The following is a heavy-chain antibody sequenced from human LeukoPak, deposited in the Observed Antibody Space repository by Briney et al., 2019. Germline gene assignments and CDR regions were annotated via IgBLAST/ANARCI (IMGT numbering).Heavy chain of an antibody. Sequence: GGSLRLFCAASGFTFSSYSMNWGRPAPGKGLEWVSSISSSSSYIYYADSVKGRFTISRSNAKKSLYLQMNSLRTEDTALYYCARDRDNSGWYPNAFDIWGQGTMVSVSS. CDR2: ISSSSSYI. D-gene: IGHD6-19*01. V-gene: IGHV3-21*04. CDR3: ARDRDNSGWYPNAFDI. CDR1: GFTFSSYS. J-gene: IGHJ3*02.